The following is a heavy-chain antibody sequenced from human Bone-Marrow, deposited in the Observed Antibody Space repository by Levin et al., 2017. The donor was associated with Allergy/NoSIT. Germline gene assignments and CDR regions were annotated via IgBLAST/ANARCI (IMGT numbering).Heavy chain of an antibody. CDR2: TYYRSKWYN. Sequence: SQTLSLTCAISGDSVSSNSAAWNWIRQSPSRGLEWLGRTYYRSKWYNDYAVSVKSRITINPDTSKNQFSLQLNSVTPEDTAVYYCASGPLIASQLERRRNNWFDPWGQGTLVTVSS. J-gene: IGHJ5*02. V-gene: IGHV6-1*01. CDR3: ASGPLIASQLERRRNNWFDP. CDR1: GDSVSSNSAA. D-gene: IGHD1-1*01.